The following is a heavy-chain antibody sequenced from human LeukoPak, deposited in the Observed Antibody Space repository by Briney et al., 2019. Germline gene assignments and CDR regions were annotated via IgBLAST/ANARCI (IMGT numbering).Heavy chain of an antibody. CDR3: ASMRHYYDSSGYYYRAFDI. V-gene: IGHV1-69*04. J-gene: IGHJ3*02. Sequence: SVKVSCKASGGTFSSHAISWVRQAPGQGLEWMGRTIPILGIANYAQKFQGRVTITADKSTSTAYMELSSLRSEDTAVYYCASMRHYYDSSGYYYRAFDIWGQGTMVTVSS. CDR2: TIPILGIA. CDR1: GGTFSSHA. D-gene: IGHD3-22*01.